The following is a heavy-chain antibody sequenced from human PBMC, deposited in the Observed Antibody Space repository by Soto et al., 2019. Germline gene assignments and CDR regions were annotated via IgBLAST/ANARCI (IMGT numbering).Heavy chain of an antibody. CDR1: GGSISSYY. J-gene: IGHJ6*02. CDR2: IKSKTDGGTT. V-gene: IGHV3-15*01. D-gene: IGHD5-12*01. Sequence: ETLSLTCAVYGGSISSYYWSWVRQAPGKGLEWVGRIKSKTDGGTTDYAAPVKGRFTISRDDSKNTLYLQMNSLKTEDTAVYYCTTGLDDFYYYGMDVWGQGTTVTVSS. CDR3: TTGLDDFYYYGMDV.